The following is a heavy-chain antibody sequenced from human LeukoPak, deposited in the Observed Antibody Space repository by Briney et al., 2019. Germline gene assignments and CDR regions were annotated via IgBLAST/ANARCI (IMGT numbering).Heavy chain of an antibody. V-gene: IGHV3-74*01. J-gene: IGHJ4*02. CDR2: INGDGRNI. Sequence: GGSLRLSCVASGFTFSSYWMHWVRQDPRKGLVWVSRINGDGRNINYADSVRGRFTISRDNAKNTLYLQMNTLRVEDTAVYYCARDYSSGWYGLDYWGQGTLVTVPS. D-gene: IGHD6-19*01. CDR1: GFTFSSYW. CDR3: ARDYSSGWYGLDY.